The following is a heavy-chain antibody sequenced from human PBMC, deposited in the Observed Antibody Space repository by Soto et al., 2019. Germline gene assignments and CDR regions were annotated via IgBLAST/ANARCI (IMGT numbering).Heavy chain of an antibody. D-gene: IGHD2-21*02. CDR2: ISANNDKT. J-gene: IGHJ4*02. V-gene: IGHV1-18*01. CDR3: ARSGSRGDQDDY. Sequence: ASVKVSCKASGYTFTSYGISWVRQAPGQGLEWMGRISANNDKTNYAQKFQGRVTITADKSTSTAYMELSSLRSEDTAVYYCARSGSRGDQDDYWGQGTLVTVSS. CDR1: GYTFTSYG.